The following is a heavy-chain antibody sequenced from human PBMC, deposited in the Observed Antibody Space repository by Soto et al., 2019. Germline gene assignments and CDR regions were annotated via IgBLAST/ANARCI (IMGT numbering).Heavy chain of an antibody. J-gene: IGHJ3*02. V-gene: IGHV3-33*01. D-gene: IGHD3-16*01. CDR3: ARDATFGTKGGSFDI. Sequence: QVQLVESGGGVVQPGRSLRLSCVASGFTFRIYSMHWVRQSPGKGLEWVAVMWYDGTNKYYGESVKGRFTISRDNSENTLYLQMNSLRVEDTAVYYCARDATFGTKGGSFDIWGHGTLVTVSS. CDR2: MWYDGTNK. CDR1: GFTFRIYS.